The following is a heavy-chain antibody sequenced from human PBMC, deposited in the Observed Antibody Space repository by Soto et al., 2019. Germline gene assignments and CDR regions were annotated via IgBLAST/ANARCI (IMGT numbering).Heavy chain of an antibody. CDR2: VNNDGSGT. J-gene: IGHJ4*02. CDR3: TRDSYLSLDY. V-gene: IGHV3-74*01. CDR1: GFTFRGHW. Sequence: PGGSLRLSCAASGFTFRGHWMHWVRQAPGKGLVWVSHVNNDGSGTTYADSVKGRFTISRDNAENTIYLQMNSLRVEDTAVYYCTRDSYLSLDYWGQGALVTV. D-gene: IGHD2-21*01.